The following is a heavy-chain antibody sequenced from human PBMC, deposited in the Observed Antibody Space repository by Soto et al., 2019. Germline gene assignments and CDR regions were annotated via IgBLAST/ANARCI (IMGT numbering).Heavy chain of an antibody. CDR3: ASISLYDFWSGQIYYYGMDV. Sequence: GGSLKISCSGSGYSFTSYWISWVRQMPWKGLEWMGRIDPSDSYTNYSPSFQGHVTISADKSISTAYLQWSSLKASDTAMYYCASISLYDFWSGQIYYYGMDVWGQGTTVTVSS. J-gene: IGHJ6*02. D-gene: IGHD3-3*01. CDR2: IDPSDSYT. CDR1: GYSFTSYW. V-gene: IGHV5-10-1*01.